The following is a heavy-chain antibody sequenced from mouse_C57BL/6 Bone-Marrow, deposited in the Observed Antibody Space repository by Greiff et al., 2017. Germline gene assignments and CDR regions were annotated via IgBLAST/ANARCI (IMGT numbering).Heavy chain of an antibody. D-gene: IGHD4-1*01. CDR1: GFTFSSYA. Sequence: EVQGVESGGGLVKPGGSLKLSCAASGFTFSSYAMSWVRQTPERRLEWVATISDGGSYTYYPDNVKGRFTISRDNAKNNRYLQMSHLKSEDTAMYYCAREGAGNWYFDVWGTGTTVTVSS. J-gene: IGHJ1*03. CDR3: AREGAGNWYFDV. CDR2: ISDGGSYT. V-gene: IGHV5-4*01.